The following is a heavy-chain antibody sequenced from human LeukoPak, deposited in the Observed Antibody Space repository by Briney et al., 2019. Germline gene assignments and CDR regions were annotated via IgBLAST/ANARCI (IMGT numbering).Heavy chain of an antibody. D-gene: IGHD6-19*01. CDR1: GFTFSSYA. CDR2: ISGSGGST. Sequence: GGSLRLSYAASGFTFSSYAMSWVRQAPGKGLEWVSAISGSGGSTYYADSVKGRFTISRDNSKNTLYLQMNSLRAEDTAVYYCAKALAGTRSNYWSQGTLVTVSS. CDR3: AKALAGTRSNY. V-gene: IGHV3-23*01. J-gene: IGHJ4*02.